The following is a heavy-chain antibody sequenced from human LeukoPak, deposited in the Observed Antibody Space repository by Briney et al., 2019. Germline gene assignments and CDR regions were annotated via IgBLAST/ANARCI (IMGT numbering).Heavy chain of an antibody. CDR1: GYTFSSHY. J-gene: IGHJ4*02. CDR2: INPSRGST. CDR3: ASGSYYYDSSGLDY. V-gene: IGHV1-46*01. D-gene: IGHD3-22*01. Sequence: ASVKVSCKASGYTFSSHYMNWVRQAPGQGLEWMGIINPSRGSTSYAQKFQGRVTMTRDTSTNTVYMELSSLRSEDTAVYYCASGSYYYDSSGLDYWGQGTLVTVSS.